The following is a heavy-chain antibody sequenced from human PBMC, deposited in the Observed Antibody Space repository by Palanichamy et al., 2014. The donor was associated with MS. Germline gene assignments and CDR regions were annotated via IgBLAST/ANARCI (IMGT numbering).Heavy chain of an antibody. D-gene: IGHD3/OR15-3a*01. CDR2: INSDGRST. CDR3: VRAHHDFWTGTNNLAEYFQH. CDR1: GFTFSSFW. V-gene: IGHV3-74*01. Sequence: EVQLVESGGGLVQPGGSLRLSCAASGFTFSSFWMHWVRQVPGKGLVWVSRINSDGRSTSYADSVKGRFTISRDNAKNTLYLQMNSLRAEDTAVYYCVRAHHDFWTGTNNLAEYFQHWGQGTLVSVSS. J-gene: IGHJ1*01.